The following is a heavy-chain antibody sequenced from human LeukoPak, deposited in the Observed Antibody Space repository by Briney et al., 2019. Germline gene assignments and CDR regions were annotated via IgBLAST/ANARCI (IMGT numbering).Heavy chain of an antibody. V-gene: IGHV3-23*01. D-gene: IGHD5-18*01. CDR3: AKRIQSAMAMGY. CDR2: ISGSGGST. CDR1: GFTFSSYG. J-gene: IGHJ4*02. Sequence: GGSLRLSCAASGFTFSSYGMSWVRQAPGKGLEWVSAISGSGGSTYYADSVKGRFTISRDNSKNTLYLQMNSLRAEDTAVYYCAKRIQSAMAMGYWGQGTLVTVSS.